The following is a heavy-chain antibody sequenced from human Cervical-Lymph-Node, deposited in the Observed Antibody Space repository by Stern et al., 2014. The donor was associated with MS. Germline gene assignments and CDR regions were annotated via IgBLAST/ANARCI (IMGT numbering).Heavy chain of an antibody. D-gene: IGHD3/OR15-3a*01. CDR3: AKDWTGYYGLDV. J-gene: IGHJ6*02. Sequence: VQLEESGGGVVQLGGSLRLSCAATGFTLRNFGMHWVRQAPGRGLEWLSFIDYDGGRHLEGDSVKGRFTISRDNSKSTLYLQMNSLTADDTAVYYCAKDWTGYYGLDVWGQGTTVTVSS. V-gene: IGHV3-30*02. CDR2: IDYDGGRH. CDR1: GFTLRNFG.